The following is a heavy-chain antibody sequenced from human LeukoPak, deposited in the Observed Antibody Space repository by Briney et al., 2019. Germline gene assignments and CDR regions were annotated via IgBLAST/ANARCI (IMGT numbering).Heavy chain of an antibody. D-gene: IGHD3-10*01. V-gene: IGHV3-66*01. CDR2: IYSGGST. CDR3: ARVGSYYDMDV. J-gene: IGHJ6*02. CDR1: GFTVSSNY. Sequence: PGGSLRLSCAASGFTVSSNYMSWVRQAPGKGLEWVSVIYSGGSTYYADSVKGRFAISRDNSNNTLFLQMSSLRAEDTAVYYCARVGSYYDMDVWGQGTTVTVSS.